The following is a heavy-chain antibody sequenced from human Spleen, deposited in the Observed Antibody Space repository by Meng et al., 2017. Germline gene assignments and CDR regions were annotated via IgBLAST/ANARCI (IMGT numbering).Heavy chain of an antibody. J-gene: IGHJ3*02. V-gene: IGHV3-23*01. CDR1: GFTFGDYA. Sequence: GESLKISCTASGFTFGDYAMSWVRQAPGKGLEWVSVISGSGDKTDYADSVKGRFTISRDNSKNTLYLQMNSLRAEDTAVYYCAKDRDCYDSSGYVAFDIWGQGTMVTVSS. D-gene: IGHD3-22*01. CDR2: ISGSGDKT. CDR3: AKDRDCYDSSGYVAFDI.